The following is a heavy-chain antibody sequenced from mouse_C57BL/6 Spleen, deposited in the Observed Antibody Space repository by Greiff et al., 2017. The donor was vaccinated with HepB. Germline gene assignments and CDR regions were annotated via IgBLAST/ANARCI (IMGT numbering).Heavy chain of an antibody. CDR1: GYAFSSSW. D-gene: IGHD2-4*01. J-gene: IGHJ3*01. V-gene: IGHV1-82*01. CDR3: SGRFDYDGAWFAY. Sequence: QVQLQQSGPELVKPGASVKISCKASGYAFSSSWMNWVKQRPGKGLEWIGRIYPGDGDTNYNGKFKGKATLTADKSSSTAYMQLSILTSEDAAFYFCSGRFDYDGAWFAYWGQGTLVTVSA. CDR2: IYPGDGDT.